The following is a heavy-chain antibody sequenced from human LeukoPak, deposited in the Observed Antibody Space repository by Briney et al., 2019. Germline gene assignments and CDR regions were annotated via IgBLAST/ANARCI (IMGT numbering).Heavy chain of an antibody. D-gene: IGHD6-13*01. CDR1: GFTFSSYG. Sequence: GGSLRLSCAASGFTFSSYGMHWVRQAPGKGLEWVAFIRYDGSNKYYADSVKGRFTISRDNAKNSLYLQMNSLRAEDTAVYYCARDPSSWYYYYMDVWGKGTTVTVSS. CDR3: ARDPSSWYYYYMDV. CDR2: IRYDGSNK. J-gene: IGHJ6*03. V-gene: IGHV3-30*02.